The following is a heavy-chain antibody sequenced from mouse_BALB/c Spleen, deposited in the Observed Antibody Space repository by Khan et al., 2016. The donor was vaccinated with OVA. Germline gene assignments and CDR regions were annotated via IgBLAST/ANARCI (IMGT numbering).Heavy chain of an antibody. Sequence: VQLQQSGAELAKPGASVKLSCKASGYTFTTYWMHWGKQRLGQGLEWIGYINPTSGYTDYNDKLKDRATLSADKSSSTAYLQLNSLTSEDSAVYYCTRDRIDYWGQGTTLTVSA. CDR1: GYTFTTYW. CDR2: INPTSGYT. V-gene: IGHV1-7*01. J-gene: IGHJ2*01. CDR3: TRDRIDY.